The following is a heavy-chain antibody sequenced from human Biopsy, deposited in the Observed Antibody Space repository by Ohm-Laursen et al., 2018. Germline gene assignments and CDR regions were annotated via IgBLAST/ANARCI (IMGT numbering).Heavy chain of an antibody. J-gene: IGHJ3*02. CDR1: GDSINNYY. CDR2: LYTSGSP. CDR3: ARGTGRYDVYGAFDI. Sequence: TLSLTCTVSGDSINNYYWSWIRQPAGKGLEWIGRLYTSGSPNYNLSLVSRVTMSVDTSKNQFSLNLRSVTAADTAVYYCARGTGRYDVYGAFDIWGQGTVVTVSS. V-gene: IGHV4-4*07. D-gene: IGHD1-26*01.